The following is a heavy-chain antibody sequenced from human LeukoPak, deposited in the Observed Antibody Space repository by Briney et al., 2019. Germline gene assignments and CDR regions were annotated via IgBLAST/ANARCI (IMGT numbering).Heavy chain of an antibody. D-gene: IGHD1-26*01. CDR1: GGSVNSGSYY. CDR3: ARAAYSGSYHSDY. Sequence: SETPSLTCTVSGGSVNSGSYYWNWIRQPPGKGLEWIGYIYYSGSTNYNPSLKSRVTISVDTFKNQFSLKLSSVTAADTAVYYCARAAYSGSYHSDYWGQGTLVTVSS. J-gene: IGHJ4*02. V-gene: IGHV4-61*01. CDR2: IYYSGST.